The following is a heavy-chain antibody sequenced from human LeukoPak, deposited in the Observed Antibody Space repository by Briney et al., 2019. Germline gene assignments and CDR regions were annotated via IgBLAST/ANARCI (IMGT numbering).Heavy chain of an antibody. D-gene: IGHD5-18*01. CDR1: GVSIINTDYY. CDR2: VYYGGNP. Sequence: SETLSLTCAVSGVSIINTDYYWAWIRQPPGKGLEWIGTVYYGGNPYYNPSLKSRVTISVDTSKNQFSLKLSSVTAADTAVYYCARVQLWPLDWFDPWGQGTLVTVSS. V-gene: IGHV4-39*07. CDR3: ARVQLWPLDWFDP. J-gene: IGHJ5*02.